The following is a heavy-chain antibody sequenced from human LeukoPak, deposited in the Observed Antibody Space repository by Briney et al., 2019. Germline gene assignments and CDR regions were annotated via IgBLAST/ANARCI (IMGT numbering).Heavy chain of an antibody. D-gene: IGHD2-15*01. V-gene: IGHV3-7*04. CDR1: GFTFSSYE. CDR3: ARDRYCSGDRCYSDY. Sequence: PGGSLRLSCAASGFTFSSYEMNWVRQAPGKGLEWVANIKHDGSEKYCLDSVKGRFTISRDNAKNSLYLEMSSLRAEDTAVYYCARDRYCSGDRCYSDYWGQGTLVTVSS. J-gene: IGHJ4*02. CDR2: IKHDGSEK.